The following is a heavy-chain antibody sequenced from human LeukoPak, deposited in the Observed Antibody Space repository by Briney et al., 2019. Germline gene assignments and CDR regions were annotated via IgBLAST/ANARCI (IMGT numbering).Heavy chain of an antibody. CDR2: ISGGGSNT. J-gene: IGHJ4*02. V-gene: IGHV3-23*01. D-gene: IGHD2-2*01. CDR1: GFTFSSYP. CDR3: AKYMPPAMQPFFDY. Sequence: GGSLRLSCAASGFTFSSYPMSWVRQAPGKGLEWVSSISGGGSNTYYADSVKGWFTISRDDSKNTLYLQMNSLRAEDTAVYYCAKYMPPAMQPFFDYWGQGTLVTVSS.